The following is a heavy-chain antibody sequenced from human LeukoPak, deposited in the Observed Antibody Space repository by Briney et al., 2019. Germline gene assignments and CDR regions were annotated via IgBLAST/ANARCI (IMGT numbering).Heavy chain of an antibody. V-gene: IGHV4-59*08. Sequence: PSEALSLTCTVPGGSISSYYWSWIRQPPGKGLEWIGYIYYSGSTNYNPSLKSRVTISVDTSKNQFSLKLSSVTAADTAVYYCARHSYYYGSGRFDYWGQGTLVTVSS. CDR1: GGSISSYY. CDR3: ARHSYYYGSGRFDY. D-gene: IGHD3-10*01. CDR2: IYYSGST. J-gene: IGHJ4*02.